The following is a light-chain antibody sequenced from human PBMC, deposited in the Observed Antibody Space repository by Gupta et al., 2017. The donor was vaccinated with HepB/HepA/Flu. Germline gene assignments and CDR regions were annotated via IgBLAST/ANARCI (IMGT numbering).Light chain of an antibody. Sequence: DIQMTQSPSSLSASVGDRVTITCRASQSISTYLNWYQQKPGKAPKLLIYVASTWQSEVPSRLSGSGSGTDFTLTIISRQPEDFATYYGQQRYRKPCSFDKGTKLKIK. V-gene: IGKV1-39*01. CDR3: QQRYRKPCS. CDR2: VAS. J-gene: IGKJ2*04. CDR1: QSISTY.